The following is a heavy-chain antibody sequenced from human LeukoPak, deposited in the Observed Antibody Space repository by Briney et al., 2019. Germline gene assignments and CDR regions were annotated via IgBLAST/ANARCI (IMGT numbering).Heavy chain of an antibody. D-gene: IGHD1-26*01. CDR1: GFTFSSYS. Sequence: GGSLRLSCAASGFTFSSYSMNWVRQAPGKGLEWVSSISSSSSYIYYADSVKGRFTISRDNAKNSLYLQMNSLRAEDTAVYYCARDLYSGSHGGAFDIWGQGTMVTVSS. CDR3: ARDLYSGSHGGAFDI. CDR2: ISSSSSYI. V-gene: IGHV3-21*01. J-gene: IGHJ3*02.